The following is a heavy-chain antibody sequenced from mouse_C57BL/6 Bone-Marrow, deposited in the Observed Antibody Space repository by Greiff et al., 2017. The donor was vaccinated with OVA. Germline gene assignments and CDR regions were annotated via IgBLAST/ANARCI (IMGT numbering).Heavy chain of an antibody. J-gene: IGHJ1*03. Sequence: EVQLQQSGPVLVKPGASVKMSCKASGYTFNDYDMNWVKQTHGKSLEWIGVINPYNGGTSSNQKFKGKATFTVDKSTSAVYMELNSMTSEDSAVDYCARRPLGYNWYFDVWGTGTTVTVSS. V-gene: IGHV1-19*01. D-gene: IGHD3-2*02. CDR2: INPYNGGT. CDR1: GYTFNDYD. CDR3: ARRPLGYNWYFDV.